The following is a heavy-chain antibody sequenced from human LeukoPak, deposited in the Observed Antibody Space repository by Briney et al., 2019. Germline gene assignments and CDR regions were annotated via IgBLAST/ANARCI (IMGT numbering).Heavy chain of an antibody. J-gene: IGHJ5*02. D-gene: IGHD1-26*01. CDR2: INPSGGFT. CDR1: GYTFSTHW. CDR3: ARDQSGEWELLSGWWFDP. V-gene: IGHV1-46*01. Sequence: ASVKVSCKASGYTFSTHWMHRVRQAPGQGLEWMGIINPSGGFTSYAQKFQRRVTVTRDMSTSTVYMELSNLRSEDTAVYYCARDQSGEWELLSGWWFDPWGQGTLVTVSS.